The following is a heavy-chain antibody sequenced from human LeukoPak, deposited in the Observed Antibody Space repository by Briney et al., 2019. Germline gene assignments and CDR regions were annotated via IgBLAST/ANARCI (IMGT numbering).Heavy chain of an antibody. CDR3: ARDLSRRIVVVPAAYYGMDV. J-gene: IGHJ6*02. V-gene: IGHV3-9*01. Sequence: PGGSLRLSCAASGFTFDDYAMHWVRQAPGKGLEWVSGISWNSGSIGYADSVKGRFTISRDNAKNSLYLQMNSLRAEDTAVYYCARDLSRRIVVVPAAYYGMDVWGQGTTVTVSS. D-gene: IGHD2-2*01. CDR2: ISWNSGSI. CDR1: GFTFDDYA.